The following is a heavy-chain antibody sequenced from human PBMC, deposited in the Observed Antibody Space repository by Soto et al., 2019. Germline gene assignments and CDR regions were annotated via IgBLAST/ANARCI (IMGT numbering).Heavy chain of an antibody. CDR3: AAPSGEGIAAAGTQKLYYYYGMDV. D-gene: IGHD6-13*01. V-gene: IGHV1-46*01. CDR1: GYTFTSYY. J-gene: IGHJ6*02. CDR2: INPSGGST. Sequence: ASVKVSCKASGYTFTSYYMHWVRQAPGQGLEWMGIINPSGGSTSYAQKFQGRVTMTRGTSTSTVYMELSSLRSEDTAVYYCAAPSGEGIAAAGTQKLYYYYGMDVWGQGTTVTVS.